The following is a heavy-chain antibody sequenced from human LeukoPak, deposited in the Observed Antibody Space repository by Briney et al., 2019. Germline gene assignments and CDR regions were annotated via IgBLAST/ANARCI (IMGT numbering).Heavy chain of an antibody. CDR2: IRYDGSNK. D-gene: IGHD5-18*01. J-gene: IGHJ4*02. Sequence: GGSLRLSCAASGFTFSSYGMHWVRQAPGKGLEWVAFIRYDGSNKYYADSVKGRFTISRDNSKNTLYLQMNSLRAEDTAVYYCAKDTVVDTAMDDYWGQGTLVTVSS. CDR3: AKDTVVDTAMDDY. V-gene: IGHV3-30*02. CDR1: GFTFSSYG.